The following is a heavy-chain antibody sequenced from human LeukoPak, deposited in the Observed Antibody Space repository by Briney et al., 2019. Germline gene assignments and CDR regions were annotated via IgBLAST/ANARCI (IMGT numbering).Heavy chain of an antibody. Sequence: GASVKVSCKASGYTFTGYYMHWVRQAPGQGLEWMGWISAYNGNTNYAQKLQGRVTMTTDTSTSTAYMELRSLRSDDTAVYYCARSPPQYCSSTSCYVSEDYYYYMDVWGKGTTVTVSS. CDR1: GYTFTGYY. J-gene: IGHJ6*03. D-gene: IGHD2-2*01. CDR2: ISAYNGNT. CDR3: ARSPPQYCSSTSCYVSEDYYYYMDV. V-gene: IGHV1-18*04.